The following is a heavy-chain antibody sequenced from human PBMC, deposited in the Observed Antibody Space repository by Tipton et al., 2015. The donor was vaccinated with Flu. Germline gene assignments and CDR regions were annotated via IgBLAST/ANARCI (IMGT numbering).Heavy chain of an antibody. CDR3: ARLYYYDSSGYYYGGWFDP. V-gene: IGHV4-61*01. Sequence: TLSLTCTVSGGSVSSGSYYWSWIRQPPGKGLEWIGYIYYSGSTNYNPSLKSRVTISVDTSKNQFSLKLSSVTAADTAVYYCARLYYYDSSGYYYGGWFDPWGQGTLVTVSS. D-gene: IGHD3-22*01. CDR1: GGSVSSGSYY. CDR2: IYYSGST. J-gene: IGHJ5*02.